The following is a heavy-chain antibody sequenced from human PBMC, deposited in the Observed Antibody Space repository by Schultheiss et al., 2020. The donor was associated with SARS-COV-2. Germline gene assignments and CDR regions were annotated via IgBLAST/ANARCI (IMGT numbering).Heavy chain of an antibody. CDR1: GGSVSSGSYY. D-gene: IGHD6-19*01. V-gene: IGHV4-39*01. J-gene: IGHJ3*02. CDR3: ARHDYSSGWNDAFDI. Sequence: SQTLSLTCTVSGGSVSSGSYYWSWIRQSPGKALEWIGSIYYSGSTYYNPSLKSRVTISVDTSKNQFSLKLSSVTAADTAVYYCARHDYSSGWNDAFDIWGQGTMVTVSS. CDR2: IYYSGST.